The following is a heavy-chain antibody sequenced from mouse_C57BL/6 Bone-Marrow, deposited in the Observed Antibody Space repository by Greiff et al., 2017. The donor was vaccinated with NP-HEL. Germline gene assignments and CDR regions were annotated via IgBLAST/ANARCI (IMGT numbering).Heavy chain of an antibody. Sequence: EVHLVESGTVLARPGASVKMSCKTSGYTFTSYWMHWVKQRPGQGLEWIGAIYPGNSDTSYNQKFKGKAKLTAVTSASTAYMELSSLTNEDSAVYYCTRKWWDYYYSNFYYYAMDYWGQGTSVTVSS. V-gene: IGHV1-5*01. CDR2: IYPGNSDT. CDR1: GYTFTSYW. J-gene: IGHJ4*01. D-gene: IGHD2-5*01. CDR3: TRKWWDYYYSNFYYYAMDY.